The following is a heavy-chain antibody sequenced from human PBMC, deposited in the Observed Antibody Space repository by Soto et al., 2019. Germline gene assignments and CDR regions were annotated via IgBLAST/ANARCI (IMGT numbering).Heavy chain of an antibody. CDR1: GYTFPSYA. CDR3: ARGSGIAAAGDYYYYYMDV. CDR2: INTNTGNP. J-gene: IGHJ6*03. V-gene: IGHV7-4-1*01. D-gene: IGHD6-13*01. Sequence: ASVKVSCKASGYTFPSYATNWVRQFPGQGLEWMGWINTNTGNPTYAQGFTGRFVFSLDTSVSTAYLQICSLKAEDTAVYYCARGSGIAAAGDYYYYYMDVWGKGNTVTGTS.